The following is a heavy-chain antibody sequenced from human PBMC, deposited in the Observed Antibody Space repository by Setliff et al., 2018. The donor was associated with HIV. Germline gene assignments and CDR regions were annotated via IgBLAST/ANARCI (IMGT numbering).Heavy chain of an antibody. Sequence: SETLSLTCTVSGDSMSSDNYFWVWVRQPPGKGLEWMGNIFHSGNTYYSPSLKSRVTMSLDTSMNQFSLKLSSVTAADTAVYYCARSPLYSGYERYYFDYWGQGTLVTVSS. CDR3: ARSPLYSGYERYYFDY. CDR1: GDSMSSDNYF. V-gene: IGHV4-39*07. D-gene: IGHD5-12*01. CDR2: IFHSGNT. J-gene: IGHJ4*02.